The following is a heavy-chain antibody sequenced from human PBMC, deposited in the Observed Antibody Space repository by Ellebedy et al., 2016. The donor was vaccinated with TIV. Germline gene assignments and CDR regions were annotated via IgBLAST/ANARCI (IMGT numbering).Heavy chain of an antibody. CDR3: AKAEGFRINYFDY. CDR1: GFTFSSYA. V-gene: IGHV3-23*01. J-gene: IGHJ4*02. CDR2: ISNTGSRT. Sequence: GESLKISCAASGFTFSSYAMSWVRQAPGKGLEWVSTISNTGSRTYYADSVEGRFTISRDNSKNTLYLQMNSLRAEDTAVYYCAKAEGFRINYFDYWGQGTLVTVSS. D-gene: IGHD2-15*01.